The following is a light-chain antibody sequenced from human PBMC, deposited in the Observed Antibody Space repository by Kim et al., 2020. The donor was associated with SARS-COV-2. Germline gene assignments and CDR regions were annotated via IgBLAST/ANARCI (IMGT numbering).Light chain of an antibody. CDR3: QQRSSWIT. CDR1: RSISTY. Sequence: SFSARERANLPRRARRSISTYLAWSQQTPGQAPRLLIYAGSKKATGIPARFSGSGSGTDFTLTIPSLAPEDCAVCYCQQRSSWITFGRGTRLEIK. J-gene: IGKJ5*01. V-gene: IGKV3-11*01. CDR2: AGS.